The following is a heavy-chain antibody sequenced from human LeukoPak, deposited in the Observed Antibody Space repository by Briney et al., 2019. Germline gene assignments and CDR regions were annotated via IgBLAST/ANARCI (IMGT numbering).Heavy chain of an antibody. V-gene: IGHV3-7*03. J-gene: IGHJ4*02. CDR3: ATNGGFSGWDFDY. Sequence: PGGSLRLSYAASGFTFRSHWMSWVRQAPGKGLEWVANINQGGNDRNYVDSVKGRFTISRDNAQNSLYLLIDSLRVEDTAVYYCATNGGFSGWDFDYWGQGTLVTVSS. CDR1: GFTFRSHW. CDR2: INQGGNDR. D-gene: IGHD6-19*01.